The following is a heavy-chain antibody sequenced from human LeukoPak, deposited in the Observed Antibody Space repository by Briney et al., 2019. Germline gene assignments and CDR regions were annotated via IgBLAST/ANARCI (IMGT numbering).Heavy chain of an antibody. CDR2: IYPGDSDT. D-gene: IGHD2-2*01. V-gene: IGHV5-51*01. CDR1: GYRFTSYW. CDR3: ARLGNYCSSTSCSYYFDY. Sequence: GESLKISFKGSGYRFTSYWIGWVRQMPGKGLEWMGIIYPGDSDTRYSPSFQGQVTISADKSISTAYLQWSSLKASDTAMYYCARLGNYCSSTSCSYYFDYWAREPWSPSPQ. J-gene: IGHJ4*02.